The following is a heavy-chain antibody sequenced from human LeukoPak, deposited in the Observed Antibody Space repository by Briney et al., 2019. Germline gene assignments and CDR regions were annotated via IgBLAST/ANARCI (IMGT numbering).Heavy chain of an antibody. CDR1: GGSVTNGGYY. V-gene: IGHV4-39*07. CDR3: ARGRKQWLVPFDY. J-gene: IGHJ4*02. Sequence: SSETLSLTCIVSGGSVTNGGYYWGWIRQPPGKGLEWIGNIHYSGSTFYNPSLKRRVSISVDTSRNKFSLDLNSVTAADTAIYYCARGRKQWLVPFDYWGQGTLVIVSS. CDR2: IHYSGST. D-gene: IGHD6-19*01.